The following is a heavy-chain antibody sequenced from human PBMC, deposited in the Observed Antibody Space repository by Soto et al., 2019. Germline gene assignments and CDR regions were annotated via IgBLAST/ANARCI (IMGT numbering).Heavy chain of an antibody. CDR2: IFYRGST. CDR1: GGSISSGDYY. Sequence: QVQLQESGPGLVKPSQTLSLTCTVSGGSISSGDYYWSWIRQPPGKGLELIGDIFYRGSTYYNPSLKSRVTISVDTSKNQFSLKLSSVTAADTAVYYCARVQGGGGAMVHNYWGQGTLVTVSS. V-gene: IGHV4-30-4*01. CDR3: ARVQGGGGAMVHNY. J-gene: IGHJ4*02. D-gene: IGHD5-18*01.